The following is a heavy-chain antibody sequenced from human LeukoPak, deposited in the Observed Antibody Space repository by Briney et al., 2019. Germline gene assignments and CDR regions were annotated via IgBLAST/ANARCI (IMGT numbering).Heavy chain of an antibody. Sequence: GGSLRLSCAASGFTMSHYGVSWVRQAPGKGLEWISGIRSAVETTHYADSVKGRFIISRDDSKNALSLQLNSLRPEDTALYYCAKDGVGGGDFHYFDSWGRGTLVTVSS. J-gene: IGHJ4*02. CDR3: AKDGVGGGDFHYFDS. V-gene: IGHV3-23*01. CDR2: IRSAVETT. D-gene: IGHD2-21*02. CDR1: GFTMSHYG.